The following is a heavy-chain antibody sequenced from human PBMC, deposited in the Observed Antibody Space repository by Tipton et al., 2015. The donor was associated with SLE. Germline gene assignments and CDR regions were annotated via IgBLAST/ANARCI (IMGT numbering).Heavy chain of an antibody. CDR3: AGGPDGDTWAYYFNS. CDR2: VSYIGST. CDR1: GGSITSYY. Sequence: TLSLTCSVSGGSITSYYWNWIRQPPGKPLEWIGYVSYIGSTNYNPPPRARLTITVDRSKNNFSLKLTSVTAADTAVYFCAGGPDGDTWAYYFNSWSQGTLVTVSS. D-gene: IGHD5-24*01. V-gene: IGHV4-59*01. J-gene: IGHJ4*02.